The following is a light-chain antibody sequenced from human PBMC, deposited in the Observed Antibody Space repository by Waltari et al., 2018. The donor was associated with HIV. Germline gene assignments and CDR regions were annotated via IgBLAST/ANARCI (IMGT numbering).Light chain of an antibody. J-gene: IGLJ2*01. Sequence: QSALTQSASVSGSPGQSITISCTGTSSDVGGCNYVSWYQQHPGKAPKLVIYNVSNRPSCVSDRVSGSKSGNTASLTISGLQAEDEAEYYCSSYTSSDTVIFGGGTRVTVL. V-gene: IGLV2-14*01. CDR3: SSYTSSDTVI. CDR1: SSDVGGCNY. CDR2: NVS.